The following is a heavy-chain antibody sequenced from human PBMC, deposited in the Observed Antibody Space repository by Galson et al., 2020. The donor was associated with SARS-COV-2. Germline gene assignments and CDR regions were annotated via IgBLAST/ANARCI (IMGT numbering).Heavy chain of an antibody. CDR2: IILRRST. Sequence: SPTFPASASSASGACPQCPRILQPPQHGPPSTARIILRRSTHYNPSLKSRVTISLDTSKKQFSLKVTSVTAADPAVYYCARIISGDYYYYGMDVWGQGTTVTVSS. J-gene: IGHJ6*02. D-gene: IGHD1-26*01. V-gene: IGHV4-61*02. CDR3: ARIISGDYYYYGMDV. CDR1: ASSASGACPQ.